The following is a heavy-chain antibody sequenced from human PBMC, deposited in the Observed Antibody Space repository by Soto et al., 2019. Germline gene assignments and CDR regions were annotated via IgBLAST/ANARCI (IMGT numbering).Heavy chain of an antibody. CDR1: GFTFSSYA. V-gene: IGHV3-30-3*01. D-gene: IGHD2-2*01. Sequence: GGSLRLSCAASGFTFSSYAMHWVRQAPGKGLEWVAVISYDGSNKYYAASGKGRFTISRDNSKNTLYLQMNSLRAEDTAVYYCARAQAQLLSHDAFDIWGQGTMVTVSS. CDR3: ARAQAQLLSHDAFDI. CDR2: ISYDGSNK. J-gene: IGHJ3*02.